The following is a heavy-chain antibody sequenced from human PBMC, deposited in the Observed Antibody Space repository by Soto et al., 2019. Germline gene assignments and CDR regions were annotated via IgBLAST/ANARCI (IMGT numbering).Heavy chain of an antibody. J-gene: IGHJ4*02. V-gene: IGHV4-59*07. CDR1: GGSIIDLD. D-gene: IGHD3-10*01. CDR3: ARVGELAAHTFDY. Sequence: PDTLSLTCTVPGGSIIDLDLSWIRQPPGEGLEWIGYIYYSGSTHYNPSLKSRVTISVDTSKNQFSLNLRSMSPADTAVYYCARVGELAAHTFDYWGPVTLVTLSS. CDR2: IYYSGST.